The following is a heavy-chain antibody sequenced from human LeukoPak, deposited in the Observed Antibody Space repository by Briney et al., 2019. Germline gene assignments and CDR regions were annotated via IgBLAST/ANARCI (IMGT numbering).Heavy chain of an antibody. D-gene: IGHD6-13*01. V-gene: IGHV3-7*05. CDR1: GFAFSSHW. Sequence: PGGSLRLSCAASGFAFSSHWMSWVRQAPGKGLEWVANIKQDGNEKYYVDSVKGRFTISRDNAKNSLYLQMDSLGAEDAAVYYCASRAGYSSSWSAFDYWGQGTLVTVSS. CDR3: ASRAGYSSSWSAFDY. CDR2: IKQDGNEK. J-gene: IGHJ4*02.